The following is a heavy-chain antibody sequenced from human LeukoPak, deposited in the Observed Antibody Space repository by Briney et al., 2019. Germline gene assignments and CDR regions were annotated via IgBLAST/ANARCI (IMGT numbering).Heavy chain of an antibody. V-gene: IGHV3-33*01. Sequence: GGSLRLSCAASGFTFSSYGMHWVRQAPGKGLEWVAVIWYDGSNKYYADSVKGRFTISRDNSKNTLYLQMNSLRAEDTAVYYCPRGIRRWYYFDYWGQGTLVTVSS. J-gene: IGHJ4*02. CDR2: IWYDGSNK. CDR3: PRGIRRWYYFDY. CDR1: GFTFSSYG. D-gene: IGHD6-13*01.